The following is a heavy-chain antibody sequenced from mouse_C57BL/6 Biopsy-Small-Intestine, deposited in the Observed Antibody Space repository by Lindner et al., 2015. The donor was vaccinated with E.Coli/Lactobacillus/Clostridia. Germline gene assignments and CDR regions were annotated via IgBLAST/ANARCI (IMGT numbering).Heavy chain of an antibody. J-gene: IGHJ1*01. Sequence: SVKVSCKTSGGTFSNYAFSWVRQAPGQGLEWMGGIIPVAGTSNYAQKFQGRVTITADESTSTAYMELSSLKSDDTAVYYCARGSFNRDPTVWGRFRYFRYGMDVWGQGTTVTVSS. V-gene: IGHV1-81*01. CDR2: IIPVAGTS. CDR3: ARGSFNRDPTVWGRFRYFRYGMDV. CDR1: GGTFSNYA. D-gene: IGHD1-2*01.